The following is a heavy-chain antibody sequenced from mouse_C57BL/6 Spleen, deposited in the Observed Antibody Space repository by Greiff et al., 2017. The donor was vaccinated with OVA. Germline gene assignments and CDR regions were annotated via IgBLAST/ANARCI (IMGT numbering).Heavy chain of an antibody. CDR3: ALGCYDERFAY. Sequence: VQLQQPGAELVKPGASVKLSCKASGYTFTSYWMHWVKQRPGQGLEWIGMIHPNRGSTNYNEKFKSKATLTVDKSSSTAYMQLSSLTSEDSAVYYCALGCYDERFAYWGQGTLVTVSA. V-gene: IGHV1-64*01. D-gene: IGHD2-12*01. CDR1: GYTFTSYW. CDR2: IHPNRGST. J-gene: IGHJ3*01.